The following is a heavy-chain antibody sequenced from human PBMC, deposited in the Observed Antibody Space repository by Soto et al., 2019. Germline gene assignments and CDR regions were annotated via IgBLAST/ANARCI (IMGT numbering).Heavy chain of an antibody. CDR1: GGSVSDKTYY. CDR3: ARTSAVPNTLRSRYFFDY. V-gene: IGHV4-61*01. Sequence: SETLSLTCSVSGGSVSDKTYYWSWIRQPPGKRLEWIGYVYYSGTTNYNPSLKSRVTISVDLSKNRFSLRLSSVTTADTALYYCARTSAVPNTLRSRYFFDYWGQGTLVTVSS. J-gene: IGHJ4*02. CDR2: VYYSGTT. D-gene: IGHD2-15*01.